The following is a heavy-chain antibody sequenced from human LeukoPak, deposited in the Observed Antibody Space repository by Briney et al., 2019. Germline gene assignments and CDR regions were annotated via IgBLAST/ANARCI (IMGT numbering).Heavy chain of an antibody. CDR2: IYYSGNT. V-gene: IGHV4-39*07. J-gene: IGHJ4*02. CDR3: ASTSPKYYYESSGYSSLFDN. D-gene: IGHD3-22*01. CDR1: AGSISSDSYY. Sequence: SETLSLTCTVSAGSISSDSYYWGWIRQPPGKGLEWIGTIYYSGNTYYNPSLKSRLTISVDTSKNQSSLKLRSVTAADTALYYCASTSPKYYYESSGYSSLFDNWGQGTLVTVSS.